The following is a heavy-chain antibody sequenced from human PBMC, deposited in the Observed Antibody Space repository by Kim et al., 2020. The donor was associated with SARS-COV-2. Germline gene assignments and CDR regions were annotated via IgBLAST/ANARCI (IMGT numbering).Heavy chain of an antibody. CDR2: ISYDGINK. CDR1: GFTFSAYA. Sequence: GGSLRLSCAASGFTFSAYAMHWVRQVPGKGLEWVAIISYDGINKYYLDSVKGRFTVSRDNSKNTLYLQVNSLRAEDTAVYYCATSTRSQWIQFDYHFYGMDIWGQGTTVTVSS. CDR3: ATSTRSQWIQFDYHFYGMDI. D-gene: IGHD5-18*01. J-gene: IGHJ6*02. V-gene: IGHV3-33*05.